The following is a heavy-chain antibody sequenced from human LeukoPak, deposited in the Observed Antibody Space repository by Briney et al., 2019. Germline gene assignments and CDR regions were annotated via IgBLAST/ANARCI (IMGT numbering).Heavy chain of an antibody. V-gene: IGHV6-1*01. Sequence: SQTLSLTCAISGDSVSSNSAAWNWIRQSPSRGLEWLGRTYYRSKWYNDYAVSVKSRITISPDTSKNQFSLQLNSVTPEDTAVYYCARSAGEDSSGWYPISRVLYYYYMDVWGKGTTVTVSS. J-gene: IGHJ6*03. CDR1: GDSVSSNSAA. D-gene: IGHD6-19*01. CDR2: TYYRSKWYN. CDR3: ARSAGEDSSGWYPISRVLYYYYMDV.